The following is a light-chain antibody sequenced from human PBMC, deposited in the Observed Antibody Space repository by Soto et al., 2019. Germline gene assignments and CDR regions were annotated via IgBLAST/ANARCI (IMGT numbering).Light chain of an antibody. CDR1: QTTSSW. Sequence: DIQMTQSPSALSGSVGDRVTITCRASQTTSSWLAWYQQKPGKAPKLLIYNASSLESGVPSRFSGRGSGTEFTLTISSLQPDDFATYYCQQYNSYSGAFGQGTKVDI. J-gene: IGKJ1*01. CDR3: QQYNSYSGA. V-gene: IGKV1-5*03. CDR2: NAS.